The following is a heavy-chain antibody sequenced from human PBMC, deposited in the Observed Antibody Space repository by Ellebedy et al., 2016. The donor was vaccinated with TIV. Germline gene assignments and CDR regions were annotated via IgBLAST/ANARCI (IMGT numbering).Heavy chain of an antibody. CDR3: AGKAPQFQFDY. Sequence: GESLKISCAASGFTFIYYSMNWVRQAPGKGLEWISYSSSDSSKLVYADSVKGRLTVSRDTARNSLCLQMNRLRVEDTAVYYCAGKAPQFQFDYWGQGTLVTVSS. D-gene: IGHD4-23*01. V-gene: IGHV3-48*04. CDR1: GFTFIYYS. J-gene: IGHJ4*02. CDR2: SSSDSSKL.